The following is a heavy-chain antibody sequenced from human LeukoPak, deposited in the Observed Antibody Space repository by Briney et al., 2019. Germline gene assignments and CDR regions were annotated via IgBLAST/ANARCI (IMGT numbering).Heavy chain of an antibody. J-gene: IGHJ4*02. CDR2: IKSKTDGGTT. Sequence: GGSLRLSCAASGFTFSNAWMSWVRQAPGKGLEWVGRIKSKTDGGTTAYAAPVKGRFTISRDDPKNTLYLQMNSLKTEHTAVYYCTTDHWAIFGFDXWGQGTLVTXSS. D-gene: IGHD3-3*01. CDR3: TTDHWAIFGFDX. CDR1: GFTFSNAW. V-gene: IGHV3-15*01.